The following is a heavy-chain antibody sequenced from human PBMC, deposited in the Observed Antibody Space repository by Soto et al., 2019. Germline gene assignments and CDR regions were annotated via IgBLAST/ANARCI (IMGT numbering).Heavy chain of an antibody. D-gene: IGHD3-3*01. J-gene: IGHJ4*02. CDR3: ARVISQRFLEWLFSY. CDR1: GFTFSSYD. Sequence: QVQLVESGGGVVQPGRSLRLSCAASGFTFSSYDMHWVRQAPGKGLEWVAVISYDGSNKYYADSVKGRFTISRDNSKNTLYLQMNSLRAEDTAVYYCARVISQRFLEWLFSYWGQGTLVTVSS. CDR2: ISYDGSNK. V-gene: IGHV3-30-3*01.